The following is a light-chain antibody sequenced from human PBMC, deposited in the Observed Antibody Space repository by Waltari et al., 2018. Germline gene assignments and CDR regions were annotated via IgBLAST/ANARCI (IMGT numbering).Light chain of an antibody. CDR1: QSVSSSY. CDR2: GAS. J-gene: IGKJ1*01. V-gene: IGKV3-20*01. Sequence: EIVLTQSPGTLSLSPGERATLSCRASQSVSSSYLAWYQQKPGRAPRLLIYGASSRATGIPDRFSGSGSGTDFTLTISRLEPEDFAVYYCQQYGSSPWTFGQGTKVEIK. CDR3: QQYGSSPWT.